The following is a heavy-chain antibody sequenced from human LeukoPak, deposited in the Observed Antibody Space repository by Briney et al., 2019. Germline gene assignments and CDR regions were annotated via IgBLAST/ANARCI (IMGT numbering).Heavy chain of an antibody. D-gene: IGHD5-18*01. J-gene: IGHJ4*02. CDR2: ISNGGGI. Sequence: GGSLRLSCAASGFSISSYALHWVRQAPGKGLQYVSGISNGGGIDYANSVKGRFTIPRDNSKNTLYLQMGSLRPEDMAVYYCARDFSYGSGFDYWGQGILVTVSS. CDR1: GFSISSYA. CDR3: ARDFSYGSGFDY. V-gene: IGHV3-64*01.